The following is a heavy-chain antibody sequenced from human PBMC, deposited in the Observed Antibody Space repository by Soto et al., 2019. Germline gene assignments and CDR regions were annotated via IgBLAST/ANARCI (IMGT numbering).Heavy chain of an antibody. D-gene: IGHD3-22*01. CDR1: GGSISSGGYY. Sequence: SETLSLTCTVSGGSISSGGYYWSWIRQHPGKGLEWIGYIYYSGSTYYNPSLESRVTISVDTSKNQFSLKLSSVRAEDTAVYYCARAEYYYDSSGYYYFDYWGQGTLVTVSS. V-gene: IGHV4-31*03. CDR3: ARAEYYYDSSGYYYFDY. J-gene: IGHJ4*02. CDR2: IYYSGST.